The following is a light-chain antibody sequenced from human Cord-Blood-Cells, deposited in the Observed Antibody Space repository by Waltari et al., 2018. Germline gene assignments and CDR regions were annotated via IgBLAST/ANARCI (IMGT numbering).Light chain of an antibody. CDR3: QQYNNWPPLT. V-gene: IGKV3-15*01. Sequence: EIVMTQSPATLSVSPGERATISCRATQSVSINLAWYQQKPGQAPRLLIYGASTRATGIAARISGSGSGTEFTLTNSSLQSEEFAVYYCQQYNNWPPLTFGGGTKVEIK. CDR1: QSVSIN. J-gene: IGKJ4*01. CDR2: GAS.